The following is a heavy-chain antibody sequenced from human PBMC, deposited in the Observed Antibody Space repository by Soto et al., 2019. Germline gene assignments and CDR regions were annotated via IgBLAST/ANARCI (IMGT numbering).Heavy chain of an antibody. CDR2: LVGSGADK. V-gene: IGHV3-23*01. Sequence: EVQLLESGGGLVQPGGSLRLSCAASGFSFSAYAMNWVRQAPGKGLQWVSGLVGSGADKNYADSVRGRFTVSRDNSKNTLDLQMNNLRDEDTAVYYCGKDLIANNGVWEACDMWGRGTKVTVSS. D-gene: IGHD2-8*01. CDR1: GFSFSAYA. CDR3: GKDLIANNGVWEACDM. J-gene: IGHJ3*02.